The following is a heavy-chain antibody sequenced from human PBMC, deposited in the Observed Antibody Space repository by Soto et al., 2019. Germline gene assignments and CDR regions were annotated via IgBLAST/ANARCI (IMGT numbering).Heavy chain of an antibody. CDR3: ARALITPYYFDY. D-gene: IGHD3-10*01. V-gene: IGHV4-59*08. CDR1: GGSISSYY. CDR2: IYYSGST. Sequence: SETLSLTCTVSGGSISSYYWSWIRQPPGKGLEWIGYIYYSGSTNYNPSLKSRVTISVDTSKNQFSLKLSSVIAADTAVYYCARALITPYYFDYWGQGTLVTVSS. J-gene: IGHJ4*02.